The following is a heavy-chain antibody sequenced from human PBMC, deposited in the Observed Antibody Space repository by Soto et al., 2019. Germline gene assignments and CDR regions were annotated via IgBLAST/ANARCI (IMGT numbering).Heavy chain of an antibody. J-gene: IGHJ6*02. CDR3: ARHPAGTTSNSYYGMDV. CDR1: GLTFSSYW. CDR2: IKVDGGEK. V-gene: IGHV3-7*01. Sequence: EVQLVESGGGLVQPGGSLRLSCAASGLTFSSYWMSWVRQAPGKGLEWVANIKVDGGEKYYVDSVRGRFTISRDNAKNSLYLQMNSLRAEDTAVYYCARHPAGTTSNSYYGMDVWGQGTSVTVSS. D-gene: IGHD1-1*01.